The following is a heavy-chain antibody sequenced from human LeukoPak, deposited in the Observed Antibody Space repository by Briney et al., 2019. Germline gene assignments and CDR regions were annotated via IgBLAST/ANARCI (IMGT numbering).Heavy chain of an antibody. V-gene: IGHV5-51*01. Sequence: GESLKISCQASGYPFTNYWIGWVRQMPGKGLGGMGIIYPGDSDTKFSPSFQGQVTMSAERPLRTAYLPRGSLKASDTASYYFGRRELTPKRVFDFWGQRTQGTVSS. D-gene: IGHD4-23*01. J-gene: IGHJ4*02. CDR1: GYPFTNYW. CDR2: IYPGDSDT. CDR3: GRRELTPKRVFDF.